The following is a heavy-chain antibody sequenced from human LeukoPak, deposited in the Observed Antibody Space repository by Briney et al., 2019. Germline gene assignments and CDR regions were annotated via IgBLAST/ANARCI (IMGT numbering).Heavy chain of an antibody. CDR2: ISAYNGNT. J-gene: IGHJ4*02. CDR1: GYTFTNYG. Sequence: ASVKVSCKASGYTFTNYGISCVRQAPGQGLEWMGCISAYNGNTNYAQKLQGRVTMTTDTSTNTAYVELRSLRSDDTAVYYCARVGSYCTTISCFDYWGQGTLVTVSS. V-gene: IGHV1-18*01. CDR3: ARVGSYCTTISCFDY. D-gene: IGHD2-8*01.